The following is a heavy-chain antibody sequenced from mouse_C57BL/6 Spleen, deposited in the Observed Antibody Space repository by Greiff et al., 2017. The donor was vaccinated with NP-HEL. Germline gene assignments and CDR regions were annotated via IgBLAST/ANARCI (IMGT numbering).Heavy chain of an antibody. Sequence: EVQLQQSGPELVKPGASVKISCKASGYTFTDYYMNWVKQSHGKSLEWIGDINPNNGGTSYNQKFKGKATLTVDKSSSTAYMELRSLTSEDSAVYYWASPQYYGSSHTLFDDWGQGTTLTVAS. D-gene: IGHD1-1*01. V-gene: IGHV1-26*01. CDR1: GYTFTDYY. CDR3: ASPQYYGSSHTLFDD. J-gene: IGHJ2*01. CDR2: INPNNGGT.